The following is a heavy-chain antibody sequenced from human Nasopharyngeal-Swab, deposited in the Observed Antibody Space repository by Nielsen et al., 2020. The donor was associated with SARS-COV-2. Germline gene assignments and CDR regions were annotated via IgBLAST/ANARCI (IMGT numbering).Heavy chain of an antibody. CDR2: INHSGST. J-gene: IGHJ6*02. Sequence: SETLSLTCTVSGGSISSYYWSWIRQPPGKGLEWIGEINHSGSTNYNPSLKSRVTISVDTSKNQFSLKLSSVTAADTAVYYCARGLQGPTYYYGMDVWGQGTTVTVSS. CDR3: ARGLQGPTYYYGMDV. V-gene: IGHV4-34*01. CDR1: GGSISSYY.